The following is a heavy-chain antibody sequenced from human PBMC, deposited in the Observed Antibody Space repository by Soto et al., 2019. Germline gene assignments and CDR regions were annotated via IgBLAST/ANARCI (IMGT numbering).Heavy chain of an antibody. D-gene: IGHD4-17*01. Sequence: QVQLVESGGGVVQPGRSLRLSCAASGFTFSSYAMHWVRQAPGKGLEWVAVISYDGSNKYYADSVKGRFTISRDNSKNTLYLQMNSLRAEDTAVYYCARVGAHDYGSFDPWGQGNLVTVSA. V-gene: IGHV3-30-3*01. CDR2: ISYDGSNK. CDR1: GFTFSSYA. J-gene: IGHJ5*02. CDR3: ARVGAHDYGSFDP.